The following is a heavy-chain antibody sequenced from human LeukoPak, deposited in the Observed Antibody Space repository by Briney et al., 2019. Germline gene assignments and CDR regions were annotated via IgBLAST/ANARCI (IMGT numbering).Heavy chain of an antibody. D-gene: IGHD6-13*01. CDR3: AKDIGSSWYYGMDV. Sequence: GGSLRLSCAAPGFTFDDYAMHWVRQAPGKGLEWVSGISWNSGSIGYADSVKGRFTISRDNAKNSLYLQMNSLRAEDTALYYCAKDIGSSWYYGMDVWGQGTTVTVSS. CDR2: ISWNSGSI. CDR1: GFTFDDYA. J-gene: IGHJ6*02. V-gene: IGHV3-9*01.